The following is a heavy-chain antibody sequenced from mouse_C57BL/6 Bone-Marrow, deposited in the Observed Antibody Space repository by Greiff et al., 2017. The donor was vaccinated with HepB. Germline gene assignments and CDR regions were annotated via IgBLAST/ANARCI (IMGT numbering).Heavy chain of an antibody. J-gene: IGHJ4*01. D-gene: IGHD1-1*01. V-gene: IGHV3-6*01. CDR1: GYSITSGYY. CDR3: ARDCYYGSSSEVYYAMDY. Sequence: EVKLEESGPGLVKPSQSLSLTCSVTGYSITSGYYWYWIRQFPGNKLEWMGYISYDGSNNYNPSLKNRISITRDTSKNQFFLKLNSVTTEDTATYYCARDCYYGSSSEVYYAMDYWGQGTSVTVSS. CDR2: ISYDGSN.